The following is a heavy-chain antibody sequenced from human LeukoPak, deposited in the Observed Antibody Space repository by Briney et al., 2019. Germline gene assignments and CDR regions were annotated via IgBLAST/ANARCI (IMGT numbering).Heavy chain of an antibody. J-gene: IGHJ4*02. D-gene: IGHD3-22*01. V-gene: IGHV4-4*07. CDR3: ARESKAYYYDSSGYYPMYYFDS. CDR2: IYTSGST. CDR1: GGSISSYY. Sequence: SETLSLTCTVSGGSISSYYWNWIRQPAGKGLEWIGRIYTSGSTNYNPSLKSRVTMSVDTSKNQFSLKLSSVTAADTAAYYCARESKAYYYDSSGYYPMYYFDSWGQGTLVTVSS.